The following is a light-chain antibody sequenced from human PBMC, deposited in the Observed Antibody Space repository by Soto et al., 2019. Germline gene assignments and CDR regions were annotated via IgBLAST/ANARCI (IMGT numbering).Light chain of an antibody. Sequence: QSVLTQPRSVSGSPGQSVTISCTGTSSDVGGYNYVSWYQQHPGKAPKVLIYEVNKRPSGVPDRFSGSKSGNTASLTVSGLQADDEADYYCNSYVGSNKYVFGTGTKVTVL. CDR2: EVN. J-gene: IGLJ1*01. CDR1: SSDVGGYNY. V-gene: IGLV2-8*01. CDR3: NSYVGSNKYV.